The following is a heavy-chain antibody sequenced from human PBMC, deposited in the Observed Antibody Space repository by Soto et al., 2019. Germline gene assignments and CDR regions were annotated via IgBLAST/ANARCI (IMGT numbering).Heavy chain of an antibody. CDR3: AREWRRIAARPQEPIEGMDV. CDR1: GGTFSSYA. CDR2: IIPIFGTA. Sequence: VKVSCKASGGTFSSYAISWVRQAPGQGLEWMGGIIPIFGTANYAQKFQGRVTITADESTSTAYMELSSLRSEDTAVYYCAREWRRIAARPQEPIEGMDVWGQGTTVTVSS. D-gene: IGHD6-6*01. V-gene: IGHV1-69*13. J-gene: IGHJ6*02.